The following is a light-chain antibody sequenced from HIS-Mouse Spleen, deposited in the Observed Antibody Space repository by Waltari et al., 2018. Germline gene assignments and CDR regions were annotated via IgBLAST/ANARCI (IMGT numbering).Light chain of an antibody. CDR1: SSNIGSNY. CDR3: AAWDDSLSGYV. V-gene: IGLV1-47*01. CDR2: RNN. J-gene: IGLJ1*01. Sequence: QSVLTQPPSASGTPGQRVTIPCSRSSSNIGSNYVYWYQQLPGTAPKLLISRNNQRPSGVPDRFSGSKSGTSASLAISGLRSEDEADYYCAAWDDSLSGYVFGTGTKVTVL.